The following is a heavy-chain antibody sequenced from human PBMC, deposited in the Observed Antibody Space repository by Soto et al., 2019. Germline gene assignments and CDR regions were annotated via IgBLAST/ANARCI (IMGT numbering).Heavy chain of an antibody. Sequence: SETLSLTXTVSGGSISSGGYYWSWIRQHPGKGLEWIGYIYYSGSTYYNPSLKSRVTISVDTSKNQFSLKLSSVTAADTAVYYCARVPSIAMVRGVGFDPWGQGTLVTVSS. J-gene: IGHJ5*02. CDR1: GGSISSGGYY. CDR2: IYYSGST. CDR3: ARVPSIAMVRGVGFDP. V-gene: IGHV4-31*02. D-gene: IGHD3-10*01.